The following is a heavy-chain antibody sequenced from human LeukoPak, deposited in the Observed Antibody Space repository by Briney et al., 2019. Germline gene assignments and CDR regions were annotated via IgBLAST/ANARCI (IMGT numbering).Heavy chain of an antibody. CDR1: GFIFRDYA. CDR2: IRGRPYGATT. Sequence: GGSLRLSCTTSGFIFRDYAMTWVRQAPGKGLEWVGFIRGRPYGATTEYAASVEGGFTISRDDSKSIAYLHMNSLKTEDTAVYYCTRGKDGGNPYYDFWGQGTLVTVSS. V-gene: IGHV3-49*04. D-gene: IGHD4-23*01. J-gene: IGHJ4*02. CDR3: TRGKDGGNPYYDF.